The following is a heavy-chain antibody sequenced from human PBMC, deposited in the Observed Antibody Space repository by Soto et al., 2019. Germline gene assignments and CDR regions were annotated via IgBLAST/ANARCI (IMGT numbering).Heavy chain of an antibody. J-gene: IGHJ4*02. CDR2: TYYRSKWYN. CDR1: GDSVSSNSAA. CDR3: ARATYYDFWSGYSHFDY. D-gene: IGHD3-3*01. V-gene: IGHV6-1*01. Sequence: SQTLSLTCAISGDSVSSNSAAWNWIRQSPSRGLEWLGRTYYRSKWYNDYAVSVKSRITINPDTSKNQFSLQLNSVTPEDTAVYYCARATYYDFWSGYSHFDYWGQGTLVTVSS.